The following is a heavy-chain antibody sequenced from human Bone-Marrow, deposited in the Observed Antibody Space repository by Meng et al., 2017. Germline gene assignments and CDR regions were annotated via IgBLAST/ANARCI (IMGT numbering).Heavy chain of an antibody. CDR1: GGTFSSYT. CDR2: IIPILGIA. CDR3: ARTTMVRGVHYFDY. V-gene: IGHV1-69*02. D-gene: IGHD3-10*01. J-gene: IGHJ4*02. Sequence: SVKVSCKASGGTFSSYTISWVRQAPGQGLEWMGRIIPILGIANYAQKFQGRVTITADKSTSTAYMELRSLRSDDTAVYYCARTTMVRGVHYFDYWGQGTRVTFDS.